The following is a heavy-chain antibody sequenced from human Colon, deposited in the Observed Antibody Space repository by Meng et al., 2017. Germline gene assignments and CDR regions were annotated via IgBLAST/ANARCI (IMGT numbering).Heavy chain of an antibody. V-gene: IGHV4-61*01. CDR3: ARDRVPGKY. D-gene: IGHD1-14*01. CDR1: GGSVSSGTYY. CDR2: IYYSGTT. Sequence: GPLPESGPGLVRPSETLSLTCTVPGGSVSSGTYYWSWIRQPPGKGLEWIGCIYYSGTTNYNPSLKSRVTISVDTSKNQFSLKLSSVTPADTAVYFCARDRVPGKYWGQGTLVTVSS. J-gene: IGHJ4*02.